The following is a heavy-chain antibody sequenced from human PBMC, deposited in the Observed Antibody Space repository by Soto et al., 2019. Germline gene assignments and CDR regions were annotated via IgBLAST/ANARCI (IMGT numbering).Heavy chain of an antibody. J-gene: IGHJ4*02. D-gene: IGHD1-1*01. V-gene: IGHV3-23*01. CDR3: AKSLYNDNGGPKDH. Sequence: EVQLLESGGGLVQPGGSLRLSCVGSGFTFSSYDMTWVRQAPGKGLEWVSSFSFYGSRDNTYYADSVKGRFTISRDNYRNTVYLQMDNLRVEDTAVYYCAKSLYNDNGGPKDHWGQGTLVTVSS. CDR2: FSFYGSRDNT. CDR1: GFTFSSYD.